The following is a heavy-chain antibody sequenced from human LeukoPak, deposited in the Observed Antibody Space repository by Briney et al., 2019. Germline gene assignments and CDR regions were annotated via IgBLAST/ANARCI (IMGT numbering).Heavy chain of an antibody. Sequence: TGRSLRLSCAASGLTFEDYAMHWVQQAPGKGLEWVSGITWNSGDIGYADSVKGRFTISRDNSKNSLYLQMNSLRPEDTALYYCAKLTVPSSPDLSYWGHGTQVTVSS. CDR3: AKLTVPSSPDLSY. CDR1: GLTFEDYA. CDR2: ITWNSGDI. J-gene: IGHJ4*01. V-gene: IGHV3-9*01. D-gene: IGHD4-17*01.